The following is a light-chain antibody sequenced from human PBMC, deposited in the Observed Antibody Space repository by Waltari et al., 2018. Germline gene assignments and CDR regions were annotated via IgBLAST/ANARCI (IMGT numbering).Light chain of an antibody. CDR2: GAS. Sequence: IVLTQSPGTLSLSPGEKATLSGRASQSVSRALAWYQQNPGQAPRLLIYGASNRATGIPDRFSGSGSGTDFSLIISRLEPEDFAVYYCQHYVSLPVTFGQGTKVEIK. CDR1: QSVSRA. V-gene: IGKV3-20*01. CDR3: QHYVSLPVT. J-gene: IGKJ1*01.